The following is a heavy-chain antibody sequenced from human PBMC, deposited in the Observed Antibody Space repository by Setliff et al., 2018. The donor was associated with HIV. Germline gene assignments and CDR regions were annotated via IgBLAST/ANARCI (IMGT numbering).Heavy chain of an antibody. CDR3: ARERVLETYYNFWSGSDHWFDP. CDR2: IYNSGTT. Sequence: PSETLSLTCTVSGGSISSGSYYWSWIRQPPGKGLELIGYIYNSGTTNYNPSLKSRVTISVDTSKNHFSLKLSSVTAADTAVYYCARERVLETYYNFWSGSDHWFDPWGQGTLVTVSS. CDR1: GGSISSGSYY. J-gene: IGHJ5*02. D-gene: IGHD3-3*01. V-gene: IGHV4-61*03.